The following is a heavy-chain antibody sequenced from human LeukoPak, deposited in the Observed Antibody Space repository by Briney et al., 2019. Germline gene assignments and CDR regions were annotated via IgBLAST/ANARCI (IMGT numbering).Heavy chain of an antibody. J-gene: IGHJ4*02. Sequence: SETLSLTCTVSGGSFSSSSYYWGWIRQPPGKGLEWIGGINYSGSTYYNPSLKSRVTISVDTSKNQFSLKLSSVTAADTAVYYCARSVGVSWAPSPRPKYYFDYWGQGTLVTVSS. D-gene: IGHD2-2*01. CDR2: INYSGST. V-gene: IGHV4-39*01. CDR3: ARSVGVSWAPSPRPKYYFDY. CDR1: GGSFSSSSYY.